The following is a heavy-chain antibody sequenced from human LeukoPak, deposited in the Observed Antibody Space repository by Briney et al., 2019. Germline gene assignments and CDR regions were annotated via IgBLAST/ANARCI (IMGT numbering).Heavy chain of an antibody. CDR1: GGSFSGYY. Sequence: SETLSLTCAVYGGSFSGYYWSWIRQPPGKGLEWIGEINHSGSTNYNPSLKSRVTISVDTSKNQFSLKLSSVAAADTAAYYCARGRPGYSHANYYCYMDVWGKGTTVTVSS. J-gene: IGHJ6*03. V-gene: IGHV4-34*01. D-gene: IGHD5-18*01. CDR2: INHSGST. CDR3: ARGRPGYSHANYYCYMDV.